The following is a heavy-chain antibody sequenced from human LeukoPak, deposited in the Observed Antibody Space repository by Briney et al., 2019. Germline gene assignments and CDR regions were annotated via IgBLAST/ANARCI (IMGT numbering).Heavy chain of an antibody. Sequence: GGSLRLSCAASGFTVSSNYMSWVRQAPGKGLEWVSVIYSGGSTYYADSVKGRFTISRDNSKNTLYLQMNSLRAEDTAVYYCARTANVSLWFGEPKYFDYWGQGTLVTVSA. CDR1: GFTVSSNY. CDR3: ARTANVSLWFGEPKYFDY. D-gene: IGHD3-10*01. J-gene: IGHJ4*02. V-gene: IGHV3-53*01. CDR2: IYSGGST.